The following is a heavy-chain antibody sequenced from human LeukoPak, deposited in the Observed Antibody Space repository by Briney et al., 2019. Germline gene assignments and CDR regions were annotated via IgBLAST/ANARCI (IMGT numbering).Heavy chain of an antibody. V-gene: IGHV3-7*03. J-gene: IGHJ4*02. CDR3: ARDDYGSGSWNDY. Sequence: PGGSLRLSCAASGFTFSSYWMSWVRQAPGKGLERVANIKQDGSEKYYVDSVKGRFTISRDNAKNSLYLQMNSLRAEDTAFYYCARDDYGSGSWNDYWGQGTLVTVSS. CDR1: GFTFSSYW. D-gene: IGHD3-10*01. CDR2: IKQDGSEK.